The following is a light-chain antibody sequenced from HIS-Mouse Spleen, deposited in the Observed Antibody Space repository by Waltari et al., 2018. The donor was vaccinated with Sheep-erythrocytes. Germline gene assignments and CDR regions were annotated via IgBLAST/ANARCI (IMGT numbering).Light chain of an antibody. CDR1: SSDVGGYNY. Sequence: QSALTQPRSVSGSPGQSVTISCTGTSSDVGGYNYVSWYQQHPGKAPKLMIYDVSKRAQGVPDRFSGSKSGNTASRTISGLQAEDEADYYCCSYAGSYNHVFATGTKVTVL. CDR3: CSYAGSYNHV. CDR2: DVS. J-gene: IGLJ1*01. V-gene: IGLV2-11*01.